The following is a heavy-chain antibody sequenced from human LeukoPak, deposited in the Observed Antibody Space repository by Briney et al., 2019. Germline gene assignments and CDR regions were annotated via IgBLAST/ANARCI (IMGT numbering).Heavy chain of an antibody. CDR2: ISSGSNYI. CDR3: ARVGSSGGTCYDY. Sequence: PGGSLRLSCAASGFTFSSYSMYWVRQAPGKGLEWVSFISSGSNYIYYTDSVKGRFTISRDNAKNSLYLQMNSLRVEDTAIYYCARVGSSGGTCYDYWVQGTLVTVSS. D-gene: IGHD2-15*01. V-gene: IGHV3-21*01. J-gene: IGHJ4*02. CDR1: GFTFSSYS.